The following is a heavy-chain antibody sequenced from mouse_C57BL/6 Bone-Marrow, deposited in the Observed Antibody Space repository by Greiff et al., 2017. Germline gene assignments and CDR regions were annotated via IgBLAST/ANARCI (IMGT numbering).Heavy chain of an antibody. D-gene: IGHD2-2*01. CDR1: GYTFTEYT. CDR3: ARHEDPSAMVTTDGAWFAY. Sequence: QVQLRQSGAELVKPGASVKLSCKASGYTFTEYTIHWVKQRSGQGLEWIGRFYPGSGSIKYNEKFKDKAKLTADKSSSTVYMELSRLTSEDSAVYFCARHEDPSAMVTTDGAWFAYWGQGTLVTVSA. J-gene: IGHJ3*01. V-gene: IGHV1-62-2*01. CDR2: FYPGSGSI.